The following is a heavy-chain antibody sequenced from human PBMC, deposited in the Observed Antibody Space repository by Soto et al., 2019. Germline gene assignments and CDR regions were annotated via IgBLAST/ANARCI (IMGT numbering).Heavy chain of an antibody. J-gene: IGHJ4*02. D-gene: IGHD1-1*01. CDR1: GFSFSTYG. CDR3: ARDHSYNRWRY. V-gene: IGHV3-21*01. CDR2: ISSSSDYI. Sequence: PGGSLRLSCAASGFSFSTYGMNWIRQAPGKGLEWVSSISSSSDYIYYADSVRGRFTVSRDNAKNSLYLQMNSLRAEDTAVYYCARDHSYNRWRYWGQGTLVTVS.